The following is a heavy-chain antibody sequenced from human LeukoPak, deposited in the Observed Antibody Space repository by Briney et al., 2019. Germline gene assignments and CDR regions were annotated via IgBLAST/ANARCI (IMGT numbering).Heavy chain of an antibody. CDR3: AKGGSSYYDILTALAAAGHPFDY. Sequence: PGRSLRLSCAASGFTFSSYGMHWVRQAPGKGLEWVAVISYDGSNKYYADSVKGRFTISRDNSKNTLYLQMNSLRAEDTAVYYCAKGGSSYYDILTALAAAGHPFDYWGQGTLVTVSS. V-gene: IGHV3-30*18. CDR1: GFTFSSYG. D-gene: IGHD3-9*01. J-gene: IGHJ4*02. CDR2: ISYDGSNK.